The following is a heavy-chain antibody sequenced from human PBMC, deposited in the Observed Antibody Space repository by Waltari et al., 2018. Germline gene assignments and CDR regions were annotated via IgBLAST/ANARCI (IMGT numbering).Heavy chain of an antibody. CDR2: IYHSGST. Sequence: QVQLQESGPGLVKPSETLSLTCAVSGYSISSGYYWGWLRQPPGKGLEWIGSIYHSGSTYYNPSLKSRVTISVDTSKNQFSLKLSSVTAADTAVYYCARTGYSSSWYYFDYWGQGTLVTVSS. D-gene: IGHD6-13*01. J-gene: IGHJ4*02. V-gene: IGHV4-38-2*01. CDR1: GYSISSGYY. CDR3: ARTGYSSSWYYFDY.